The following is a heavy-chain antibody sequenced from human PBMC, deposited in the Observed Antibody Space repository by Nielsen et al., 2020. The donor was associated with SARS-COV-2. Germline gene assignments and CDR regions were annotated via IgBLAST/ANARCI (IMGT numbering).Heavy chain of an antibody. CDR3: ARVGKQTYDILTGYYIAFPDYYGMDV. Sequence: WVRQAPGQGPEWMGYIKPNNGYTGYAQKFQGRVTMTRDTSISTVYMELSSLRSEDTAVYYCARVGKQTYDILTGYYIAFPDYYGMDVWGQGTTVTVSS. CDR2: IKPNNGYT. D-gene: IGHD3-9*01. V-gene: IGHV1-8*01. J-gene: IGHJ6*02.